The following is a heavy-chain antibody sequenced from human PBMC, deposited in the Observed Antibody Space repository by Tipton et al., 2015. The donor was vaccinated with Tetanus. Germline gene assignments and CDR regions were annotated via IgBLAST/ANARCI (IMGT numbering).Heavy chain of an antibody. Sequence: TLSLTCSVSGGSISSYYWTWIRQPPGRGLEWIGFVHYSGGTNYNPSLKSRVTISVDTSKNQFSLRLNSVSAADTAVYYCARGMAEASNCGGDCYSDYWGQGTLVTVSS. CDR2: VHYSGGT. D-gene: IGHD2-21*02. J-gene: IGHJ4*02. V-gene: IGHV4-59*01. CDR3: ARGMAEASNCGGDCYSDY. CDR1: GGSISSYY.